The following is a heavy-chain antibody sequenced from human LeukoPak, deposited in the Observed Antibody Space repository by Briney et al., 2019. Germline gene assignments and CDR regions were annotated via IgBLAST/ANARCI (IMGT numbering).Heavy chain of an antibody. CDR1: GYTFTAYY. J-gene: IGHJ5*02. CDR2: INANSGGT. D-gene: IGHD5-18*01. V-gene: IGHV1-2*02. Sequence: GASVRVSCKASGYTFTAYYMHWVRQAPGQGLEWMGWINANSGGTNYAQKFQGRVTMTRDTSISTVYMDLRRPTSDDTAVYYCARVRDGYSYGTNWFDPWGQGTLVTVSS. CDR3: ARVRDGYSYGTNWFDP.